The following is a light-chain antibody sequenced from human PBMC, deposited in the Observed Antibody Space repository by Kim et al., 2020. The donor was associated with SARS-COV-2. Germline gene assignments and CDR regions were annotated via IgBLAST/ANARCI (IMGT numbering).Light chain of an antibody. J-gene: IGKJ2*01. Sequence: ASVGDRVTITCRASQGISNSLAWYQQKPGKAPKLLLYAASRLESGVPSRFSGSGSGTDYTLTISSLQPEDFATYYCQQYYSTPPETFGQGTKLEI. CDR3: QQYYSTPPET. V-gene: IGKV1-NL1*01. CDR2: AAS. CDR1: QGISNS.